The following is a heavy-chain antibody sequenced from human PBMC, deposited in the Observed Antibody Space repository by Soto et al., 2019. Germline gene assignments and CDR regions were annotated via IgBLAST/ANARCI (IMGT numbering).Heavy chain of an antibody. CDR1: GYTFTNYG. Sequence: QVQLVQSGAEVKKPGASVKVSCKASGYTFTNYGISWVRQAPGQGLEWMGWISTYNGNTKYAQKLQGRVTMTTDTSTSTAYIELRRLRSDDTAVYFCARDSPPVDYWGQGTLVTVSS. V-gene: IGHV1-18*01. CDR2: ISTYNGNT. J-gene: IGHJ4*02. CDR3: ARDSPPVDY.